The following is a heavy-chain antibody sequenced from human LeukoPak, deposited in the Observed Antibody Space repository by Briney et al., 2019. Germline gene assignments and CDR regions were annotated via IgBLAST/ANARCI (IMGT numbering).Heavy chain of an antibody. Sequence: GGSLRLSCAASGFTFSSYAMSWVRQAPGKGLEWVSAISGSGGSTYYADSVKGRFTIPRDNSKNTLYLQMNSLRAEDTAVYYCAKGPERRYCSGGSCYSTDWGQGTLVTVSS. CDR2: ISGSGGST. V-gene: IGHV3-23*01. J-gene: IGHJ4*02. CDR1: GFTFSSYA. D-gene: IGHD2-15*01. CDR3: AKGPERRYCSGGSCYSTD.